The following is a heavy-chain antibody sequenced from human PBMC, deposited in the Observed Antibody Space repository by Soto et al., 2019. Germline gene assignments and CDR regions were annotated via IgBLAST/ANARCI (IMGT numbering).Heavy chain of an antibody. CDR1: GFTFSSYA. Sequence: EVQVLESGGGLVQPGGSLRLSCAASGFTFSSYAMNWVRQAPGKGLEWVSAISGRGLDTYYADSVKRRSTISRDNSKSRVYLKMNSLRAEDTAVYYCAKHDFGDYRAYDIWGQGTMVTVS. V-gene: IGHV3-23*01. D-gene: IGHD4-17*01. CDR2: ISGRGLDT. J-gene: IGHJ3*02. CDR3: AKHDFGDYRAYDI.